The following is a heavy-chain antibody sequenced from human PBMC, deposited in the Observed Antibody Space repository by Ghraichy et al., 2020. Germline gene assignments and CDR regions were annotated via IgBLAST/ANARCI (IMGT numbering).Heavy chain of an antibody. Sequence: EAAGRGREWLGRTYYRSKWYNDYAVSVKSRITINPNTSKNQFSLQLKSVTPEDTAVYYCANMDTNYWGQGTLVTVSS. J-gene: IGHJ4*02. CDR3: ANMDTNY. D-gene: IGHD5-18*01. CDR2: TYYRSKWYN. V-gene: IGHV6-1*01.